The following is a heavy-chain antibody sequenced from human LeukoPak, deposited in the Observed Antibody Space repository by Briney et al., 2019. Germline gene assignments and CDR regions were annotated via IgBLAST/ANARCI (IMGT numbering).Heavy chain of an antibody. D-gene: IGHD5-12*01. CDR2: IYYSGST. CDR1: GGSFSGYY. J-gene: IGHJ5*02. Sequence: SETLSLTCAVYGGSFSGYYWSWIRQPPGKGLEWIGYIYYSGSTNYNPSLKSRVTISVDTSKNQFSLKLSSVTAADTAVYYCARARRVAHNWFDPWGQGTLVTVSS. CDR3: ARARRVAHNWFDP. V-gene: IGHV4-59*13.